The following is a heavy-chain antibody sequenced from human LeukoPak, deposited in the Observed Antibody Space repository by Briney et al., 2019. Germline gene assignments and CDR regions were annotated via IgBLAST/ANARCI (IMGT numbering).Heavy chain of an antibody. J-gene: IGHJ5*02. CDR3: ARDGYKSGGGP. CDR1: GGSFSGYY. V-gene: IGHV4-59*01. D-gene: IGHD5-24*01. Sequence: PSETLSLTCAVYGGSFSGYYWSWIRQPPGKGLEWIGYIYYSGSTNYNPSLKSRVTISVDTSKNQFSLKLSSVTAADTAVYYCARDGYKSGGGPWGQGTLVTVSS. CDR2: IYYSGST.